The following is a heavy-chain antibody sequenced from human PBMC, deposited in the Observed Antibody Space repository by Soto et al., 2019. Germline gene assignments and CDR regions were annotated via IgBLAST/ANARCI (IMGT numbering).Heavy chain of an antibody. CDR2: IRVDDANT. CDR3: AKDTNGLSSTMVFPLVRAAYSMDV. CDR1: GFTFSSSA. Sequence: AESLTLTCAASGFTFSSSALTWVRQAPGKGLEWVSTIRVDDANTYYAYSVKGRFTISRDNSKSTLYLQMNSLRAEDTALYYCAKDTNGLSSTMVFPLVRAAYSMDVWGQGTTVTVSS. V-gene: IGHV3-23*01. D-gene: IGHD3-10*01. J-gene: IGHJ6*02.